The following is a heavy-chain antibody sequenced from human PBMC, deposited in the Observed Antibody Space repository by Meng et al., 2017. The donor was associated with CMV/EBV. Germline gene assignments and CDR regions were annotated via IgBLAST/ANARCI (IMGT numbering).Heavy chain of an antibody. D-gene: IGHD3-10*01. CDR3: AGRGPYGRVLNV. J-gene: IGHJ3*01. CDR2: IIPYLDES. Sequence: CTASGGTSNTYTFTWVRQAPGRGLEWMGGIIPYLDESNYAQTFQGRLTITSDRSTAAFMELTSLRSEDTAVYFCAGRGPYGRVLNVWGQGTLVTVSS. CDR1: GGTSNTYT. V-gene: IGHV1-69*02.